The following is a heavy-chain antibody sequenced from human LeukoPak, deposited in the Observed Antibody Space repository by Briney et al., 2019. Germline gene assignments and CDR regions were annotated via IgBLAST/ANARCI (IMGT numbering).Heavy chain of an antibody. Sequence: GGSLRLSCVASGFTFRSYAMHWVRQAPGEGLEWVAVISSDGGHKYYTDSVNGRFTISRDNSKNTLYLQMNSLGAEDTAVYYCARDAVSGMIRTEHGLGVWGQGTTVTVCS. J-gene: IGHJ6*02. CDR3: ARDAVSGMIRTEHGLGV. D-gene: IGHD2-15*01. V-gene: IGHV3-30-3*01. CDR1: GFTFRSYA. CDR2: ISSDGGHK.